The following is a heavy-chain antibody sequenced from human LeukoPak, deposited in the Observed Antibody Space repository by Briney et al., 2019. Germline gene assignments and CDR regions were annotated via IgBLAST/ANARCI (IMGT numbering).Heavy chain of an antibody. CDR1: GFTVSSNY. D-gene: IGHD6-6*01. V-gene: IGHV3-53*01. CDR2: IYSGGST. CDR3: ATGEYSSTDY. J-gene: IGHJ4*02. Sequence: PGGPLRLSCAASGFTVSSNYMSWVRQAPGKGLEWVSVIYSGGSTYYADSVKGRFTISRDNSKDTLYLQMNSLRAEDTTVYYCATGEYSSTDYWGQGTLVTVSS.